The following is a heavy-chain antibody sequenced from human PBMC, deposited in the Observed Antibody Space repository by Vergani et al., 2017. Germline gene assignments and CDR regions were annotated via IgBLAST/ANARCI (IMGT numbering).Heavy chain of an antibody. D-gene: IGHD5-24*01. Sequence: QVQLYESGPGLVRPSQTLSLTCTVSGDSVSNSVYYWNWIRQPAGKGLEWIGRIYASGKTIFKPSLQSRGTMSLDTSNNQLSLELRSVTAADTALYYCARSRDGYTPLDLWGPGSLVTVSS. CDR2: IYASGKT. CDR1: GDSVSNSVYY. V-gene: IGHV4-61*02. J-gene: IGHJ5*02. CDR3: ARSRDGYTPLDL.